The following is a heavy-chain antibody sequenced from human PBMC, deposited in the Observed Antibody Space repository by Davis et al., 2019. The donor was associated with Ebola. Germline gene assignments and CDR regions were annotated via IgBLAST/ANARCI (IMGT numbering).Heavy chain of an antibody. V-gene: IGHV1-2*02. CDR3: ARDRRAAAGTPYYYYYYGMDV. D-gene: IGHD6-13*01. Sequence: ASVKVSCKASGYTFNSYYMHWVRQAPGQGLEWMGWINPNSGGTNYAQKFQGRVTMTRDTSISTAYMELSRLRSDDTAVYYCARDRRAAAGTPYYYYYYGMDVWGQGTTVTVSS. J-gene: IGHJ6*02. CDR2: INPNSGGT. CDR1: GYTFNSYY.